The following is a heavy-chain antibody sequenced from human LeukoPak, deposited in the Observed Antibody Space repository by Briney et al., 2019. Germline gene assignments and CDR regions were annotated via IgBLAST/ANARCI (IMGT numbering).Heavy chain of an antibody. CDR2: IIPIFGTA. CDR1: GGTFISYA. D-gene: IGHD1-26*01. Sequence: SVKVSCKASGGTFISYAISWVRQAPGQGLEWMGGIIPIFGTANYAQKFQGRVTITADESTSTAYMELSSLRSDDTAVYYCARGYIVGATTRSLAAFDIWGQGTMVTVSS. J-gene: IGHJ3*02. CDR3: ARGYIVGATTRSLAAFDI. V-gene: IGHV1-69*13.